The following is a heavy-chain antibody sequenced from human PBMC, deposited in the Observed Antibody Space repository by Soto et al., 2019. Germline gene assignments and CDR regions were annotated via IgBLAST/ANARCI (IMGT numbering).Heavy chain of an antibody. CDR1: GGSFSGYY. D-gene: IGHD5-12*01. J-gene: IGHJ4*02. CDR2: INHRGST. V-gene: IGHV4-34*01. Sequence: SETLSLTCAVYGGSFSGYYWSWIRQSPGKGLEWIGEINHRGSTNYNLSLKGRVTISVVTSKNQFSLKLRSVTAADMGVYYCARGDSGYNGSDVLDYSTQGSLVLVSS. CDR3: ARGDSGYNGSDVLDY.